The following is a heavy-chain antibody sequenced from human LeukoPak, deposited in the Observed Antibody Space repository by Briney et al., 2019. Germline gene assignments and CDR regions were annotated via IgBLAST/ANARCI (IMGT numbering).Heavy chain of an antibody. V-gene: IGHV3-53*01. D-gene: IGHD1-1*01. J-gene: IGHJ4*02. CDR2: IYSGGDT. Sequence: PGGSLRLSCAASGFTFSSYEMNWVRQAPGKGLEWVSVIYSGGDTYYADSVKGRFAISRDNSKNTLYLQMNSLRVEDTAVYYCARDQDWNPYWGQGTLVTVSS. CDR1: GFTFSSYE. CDR3: ARDQDWNPY.